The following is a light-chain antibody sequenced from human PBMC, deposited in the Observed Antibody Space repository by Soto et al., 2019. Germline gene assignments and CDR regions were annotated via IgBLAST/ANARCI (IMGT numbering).Light chain of an antibody. CDR3: QQYGNSPRFT. J-gene: IGKJ3*01. CDR1: QGVSSNS. Sequence: IMLTQSPGTLSLSPGERATLSCRASQGVSSNSLAWYQQKPGQAPRLLIYGASSRATGIPDRFSASGSGTDFTLTINRLEPEDFAVYYCQQYGNSPRFTFGPGTKVEI. CDR2: GAS. V-gene: IGKV3-20*01.